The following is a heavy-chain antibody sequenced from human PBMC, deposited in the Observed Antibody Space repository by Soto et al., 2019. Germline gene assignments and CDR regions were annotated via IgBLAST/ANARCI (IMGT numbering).Heavy chain of an antibody. CDR2: IWYDGSNK. D-gene: IGHD6-13*01. J-gene: IGHJ4*02. CDR3: ARDPGRAAAGTVGNFFDY. CDR1: GFTFSSYG. V-gene: IGHV3-33*01. Sequence: QVQLVESGGGVVQPGRSLRLSCAASGFTFSSYGMHSVRQAPGTGLEWVAVIWYDGSNKYYADSVKGRFTISRDNSKNTLYLQMNSLRAEDTAIYYCARDPGRAAAGTVGNFFDYWGQGTLGTVS.